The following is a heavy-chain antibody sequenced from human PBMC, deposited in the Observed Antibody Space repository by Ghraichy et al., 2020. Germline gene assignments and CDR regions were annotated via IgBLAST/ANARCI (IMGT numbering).Heavy chain of an antibody. CDR1: GGSINSANYS. Sequence: SLNISCAVSGGSINSANYSWSWIRQPPGKGLEWIGYIYSSGATYYNSSLKGRVTISADGSKNQISLKLSSVTAADTAVYYCARAPYNDDGFYDDGFDTWGQGTKVTVSS. CDR3: ARAPYNDDGFYDDGFDT. CDR2: IYSSGAT. V-gene: IGHV4-30-2*01. J-gene: IGHJ3*02. D-gene: IGHD3-22*01.